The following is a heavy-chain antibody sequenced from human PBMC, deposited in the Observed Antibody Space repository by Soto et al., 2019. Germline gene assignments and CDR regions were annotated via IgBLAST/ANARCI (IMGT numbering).Heavy chain of an antibody. J-gene: IGHJ4*02. D-gene: IGHD3-22*01. CDR2: ISYDGSNK. Sequence: HPGGSLRLSCAASGFTLSSYAMHWVRQAPGKGLEWVAVISYDGSNKYYADSVKGRFTISRDNSKNTLYLQMNSLRAEDTAVYYCATLEKTITMIVVVDYWGQGTLVTVSS. CDR1: GFTLSSYA. CDR3: ATLEKTITMIVVVDY. V-gene: IGHV3-30-3*01.